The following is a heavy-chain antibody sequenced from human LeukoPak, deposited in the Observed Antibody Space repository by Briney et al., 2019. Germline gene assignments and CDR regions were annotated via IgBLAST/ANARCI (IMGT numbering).Heavy chain of an antibody. Sequence: ASVKVSCKASGYTFTSYTIHWVRQAPGQSLEWMGWISVGRGDSKCSQEFQGRVTPTRDTSATTAYLEVSSLRPEDMAVYYCARERGIRDAFDFWGQGTLITVSP. J-gene: IGHJ4*02. CDR3: ARERGIRDAFDF. CDR2: ISVGRGDS. V-gene: IGHV1-3*03. D-gene: IGHD1-14*01. CDR1: GYTFTSYT.